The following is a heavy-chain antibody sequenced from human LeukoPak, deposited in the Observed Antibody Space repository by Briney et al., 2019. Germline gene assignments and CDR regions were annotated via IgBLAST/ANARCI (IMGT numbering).Heavy chain of an antibody. J-gene: IGHJ4*02. CDR1: GYSISSGYY. CDR2: IYHSGST. D-gene: IGHD3-3*01. Sequence: SETLSLTCTVSGYSISSGYYWGWIRQPPGKGLEWIGSIYHSGSTYYNPSLKSRVTISVDTSKNQFSLKLSSVTAADTAVYYCARTRGDFWSGYDYWGQGTLVTVSS. V-gene: IGHV4-38-2*02. CDR3: ARTRGDFWSGYDY.